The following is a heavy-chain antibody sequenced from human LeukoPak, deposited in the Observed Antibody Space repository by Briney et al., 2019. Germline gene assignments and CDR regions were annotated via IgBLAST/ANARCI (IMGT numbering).Heavy chain of an antibody. CDR2: ISGSGGST. Sequence: GGSLRLSCAASGFTFSSYAMSWVRQAPGKGLEWVSAISGSGGSTYYADSVKGRFTISRDNSKNTLYLQMNSLRAEDTAVYYCAKVLIASGPCYYYMDVWGKGTTVTVSS. CDR3: AKVLIASGPCYYYMDV. D-gene: IGHD3-22*01. CDR1: GFTFSSYA. V-gene: IGHV3-23*01. J-gene: IGHJ6*03.